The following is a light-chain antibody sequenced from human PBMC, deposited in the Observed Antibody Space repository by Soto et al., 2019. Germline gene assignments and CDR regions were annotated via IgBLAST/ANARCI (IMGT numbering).Light chain of an antibody. Sequence: QSALTQPPSASGSPGQSVTISCTGTSSDVGYYNYVSWYQQHPGKAPKLMISEVNKRPSGVPDRFSGSKSGNTASLTVSGLQAEDEADYYCSSYVGSNIVIFGGGTKLTVL. J-gene: IGLJ2*01. CDR1: SSDVGYYNY. CDR2: EVN. CDR3: SSYVGSNIVI. V-gene: IGLV2-8*01.